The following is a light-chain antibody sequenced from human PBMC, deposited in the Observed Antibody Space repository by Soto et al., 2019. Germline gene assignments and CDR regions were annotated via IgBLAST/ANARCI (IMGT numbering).Light chain of an antibody. V-gene: IGLV2-8*01. CDR1: SSDVGGYNS. CDR3: SSYAGSNNLV. J-gene: IGLJ2*01. CDR2: EVS. Sequence: QSALTQPPSASGSPGQSVTIPCTGTSSDVGGYNSVSWYQQHPGKVXKLXIYEVSKXPSGVPXRFXGXXXGXTXXLXVSGXQAEDEADYYCSSYAGSNNLVFGGGTKLTVL.